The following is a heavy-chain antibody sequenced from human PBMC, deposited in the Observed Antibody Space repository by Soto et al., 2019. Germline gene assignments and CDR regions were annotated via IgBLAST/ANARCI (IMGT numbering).Heavy chain of an antibody. CDR2: ISSSSSYI. Sequence: GGSLGLSCAASGFTFSSYSMNWVRQAPGKGLEWVSSISSSSSYIYYADSVKGRFTISRDNAKNSLYLQMNSLRAEDTAVYYCARDSPPRIAAGLIDYWGQGTLVTVSS. J-gene: IGHJ4*02. V-gene: IGHV3-21*01. CDR1: GFTFSSYS. CDR3: ARDSPPRIAAGLIDY. D-gene: IGHD6-6*01.